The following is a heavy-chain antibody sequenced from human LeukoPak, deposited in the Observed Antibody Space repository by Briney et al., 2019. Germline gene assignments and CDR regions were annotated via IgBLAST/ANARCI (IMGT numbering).Heavy chain of an antibody. Sequence: GASVKVSCKASGYTFTSYYMHWVRQAPGQGLEWMGIINPSGGSTSYAQKFQGRVTMTRDTSTSTVYVELSSLRSEDTAVYYCARAGGAGYCSSTSCSGAWDYYYYMDVWGKGTTVTVSS. CDR1: GYTFTSYY. D-gene: IGHD2-2*01. J-gene: IGHJ6*03. CDR3: ARAGGAGYCSSTSCSGAWDYYYYMDV. V-gene: IGHV1-46*01. CDR2: INPSGGST.